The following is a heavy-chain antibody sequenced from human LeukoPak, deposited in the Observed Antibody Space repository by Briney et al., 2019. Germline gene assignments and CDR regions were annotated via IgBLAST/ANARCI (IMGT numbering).Heavy chain of an antibody. Sequence: GASVKVSCKASGYTFTSYDTNWVRQATGQGLEWMGWMNPNSGNTGYAQKFQGRVTMTRNTSISTAYMELSSLRSEDTAVYYCARAPKGVATIFAWGQGTLVTVSS. V-gene: IGHV1-8*01. CDR1: GYTFTSYD. CDR3: ARAPKGVATIFA. CDR2: MNPNSGNT. J-gene: IGHJ5*02. D-gene: IGHD5-12*01.